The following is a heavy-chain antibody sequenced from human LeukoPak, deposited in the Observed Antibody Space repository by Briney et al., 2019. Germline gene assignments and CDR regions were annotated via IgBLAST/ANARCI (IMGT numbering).Heavy chain of an antibody. Sequence: GGSLRLSCAASGCTFSSYAMSWVRQAPGKGLEWVSAISGSGGSTYYADSVKGRFTISRDNSKNTLYLQMNSLRAEDTAVYYCAKGYYYDSSGFLYFDYWGQGTLVTVSS. CDR2: ISGSGGST. CDR3: AKGYYYDSSGFLYFDY. V-gene: IGHV3-23*01. J-gene: IGHJ4*02. CDR1: GCTFSSYA. D-gene: IGHD3-22*01.